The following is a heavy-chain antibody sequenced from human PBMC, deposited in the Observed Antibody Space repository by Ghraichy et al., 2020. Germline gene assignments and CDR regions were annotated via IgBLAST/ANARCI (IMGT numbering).Heavy chain of an antibody. CDR3: ARDRGARDDYNYPGY. J-gene: IGHJ4*02. D-gene: IGHD5-24*01. CDR1: GFTFSSYP. CDR2: ISNDGSSH. V-gene: IGHV3-30-3*01. Sequence: GESLNISCAASGFTFSSYPMHWVRQAPGKGLERVAVISNDGSSHYYADSVGGRFTVSRDNSKNTLYLQMNSLRGEDSAVYYCARDRGARDDYNYPGYWGQGTLVTVSS.